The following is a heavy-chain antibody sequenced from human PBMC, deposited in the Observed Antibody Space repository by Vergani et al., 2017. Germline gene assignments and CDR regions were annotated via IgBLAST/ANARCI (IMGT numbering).Heavy chain of an antibody. V-gene: IGHV1-69*06. Sequence: QVQLVQSGAEVKKPGSSVKVSCKASGGTFSSFAISWVRQAPGQGLEWMGGIIPIFGTANYAQKFQGRVTITADKSRSTAYMDLSSLRSEDTVVYYCARDRGYPFLGFFDLWGRGTLVTVSS. CDR1: GGTFSSFA. CDR2: IIPIFGTA. CDR3: ARDRGYPFLGFFDL. J-gene: IGHJ2*01. D-gene: IGHD5-18*01.